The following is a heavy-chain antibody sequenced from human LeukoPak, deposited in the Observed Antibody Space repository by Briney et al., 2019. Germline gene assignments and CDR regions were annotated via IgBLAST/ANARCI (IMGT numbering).Heavy chain of an antibody. CDR2: INTRDGST. Sequence: GASVKVSCKSSGHTLNNHFIHWVRQAPGQGLEWMGMINTRDGSTRTLQRFQGRLTMTRDTSTSTLYMGLSSLRSEDTATYFCARGADQEFDFWGQGTLVTVSS. J-gene: IGHJ4*02. V-gene: IGHV1-46*02. CDR1: GHTLNNHF. CDR3: ARGADQEFDF.